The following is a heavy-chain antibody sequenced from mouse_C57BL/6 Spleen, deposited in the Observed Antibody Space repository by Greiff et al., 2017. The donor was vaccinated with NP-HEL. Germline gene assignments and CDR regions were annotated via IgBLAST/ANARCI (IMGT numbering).Heavy chain of an antibody. CDR2: IDPSDSYT. CDR3: AREASNYGFAY. V-gene: IGHV1-59*01. CDR1: GYTFTSYW. J-gene: IGHJ3*01. D-gene: IGHD2-5*01. Sequence: QVQLQQPGAELVRPGTSVKLSCKASGYTFTSYWMHWVKQRPGQGLEWIGVIDPSDSYTNYNQKFKGKATLTVDTSSSTAYMQLSSLTSEDSAVYYCAREASNYGFAYWGQGTLVTVSA.